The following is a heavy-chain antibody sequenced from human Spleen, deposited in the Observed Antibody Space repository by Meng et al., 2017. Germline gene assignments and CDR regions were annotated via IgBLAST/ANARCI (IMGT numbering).Heavy chain of an antibody. D-gene: IGHD4-23*01. J-gene: IGHJ4*02. CDR3: ARDVGPGGNDY. CDR2: IKEDEVEK. Sequence: GESLKISCAASGFTFSSYWMHWVRQAPGKGLEWVASIKEDEVEKHYVDSVKGRFTISRDNAKNSVFLQMNSLRAEDTAVYYCARDVGPGGNDYWGRGTLVTVSS. V-gene: IGHV3-7*01. CDR1: GFTFSSYW.